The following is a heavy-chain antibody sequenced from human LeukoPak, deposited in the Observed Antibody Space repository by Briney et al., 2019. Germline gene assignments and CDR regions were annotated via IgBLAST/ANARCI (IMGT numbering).Heavy chain of an antibody. Sequence: SETLSLTCTVSGGSISNYCWSWIRQSAGKGLEWIGRIYITGRTNYNPSLKSRVSMSLDTSKNQLSLKLSSVTAADTAVYYCARVHYYDNSGYWFFDYWGQGTLVTVSS. CDR3: ARVHYYDNSGYWFFDY. CDR1: GGSISNYC. V-gene: IGHV4-4*07. CDR2: IYITGRT. J-gene: IGHJ4*02. D-gene: IGHD3-22*01.